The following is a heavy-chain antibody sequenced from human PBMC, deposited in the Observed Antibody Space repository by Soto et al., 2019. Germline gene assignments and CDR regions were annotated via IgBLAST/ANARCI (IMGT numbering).Heavy chain of an antibody. CDR3: ARTVCYSDGAGCTDAFDF. CDR1: GASVYSDTYY. Sequence: QLQLQESGPGLVKPSETLSLTCSVSGASVYSDTYYWGWIRQPPGEGLEWIGSFHYTGRTYYNPSLKGRGAMSVDTSNNEFSLKMKSVTAADTAVYYCARTVCYSDGAGCTDAFDFWGHGTMVTVSS. CDR2: FHYTGRT. J-gene: IGHJ3*01. D-gene: IGHD3-22*01. V-gene: IGHV4-39*01.